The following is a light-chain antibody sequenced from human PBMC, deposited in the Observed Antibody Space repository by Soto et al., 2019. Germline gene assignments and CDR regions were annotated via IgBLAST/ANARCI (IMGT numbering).Light chain of an antibody. CDR1: QRVNSRY. J-gene: IGKJ4*01. Sequence: EIVLTQSPGTLSFSAGDRATLSCRASQRVNSRYLAWYQQKPGQAPRLLIYEASNRATGIPARFSGSGSGADFTLTISSLEPEDFALYYCQQHINWPLTFGGGTKVDI. CDR2: EAS. CDR3: QQHINWPLT. V-gene: IGKV3-11*01.